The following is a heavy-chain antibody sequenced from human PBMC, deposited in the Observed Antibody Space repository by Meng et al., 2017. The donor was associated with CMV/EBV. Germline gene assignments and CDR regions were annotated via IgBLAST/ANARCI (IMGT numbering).Heavy chain of an antibody. CDR3: AKDCSGGSCHLDWFDP. CDR2: ISGSGGST. J-gene: IGHJ5*02. V-gene: IGHV3-23*01. D-gene: IGHD2-15*01. CDR1: GFTFSSYA. Sequence: GESLKISCAASGFTFSSYAMSWVRQAPGKGLEWVSAISGSGGSTYYADSVKGRFTISRDNSKNTLYLQMNSLRAEDTAVYYCAKDCSGGSCHLDWFDPWGQGTLVTVSS.